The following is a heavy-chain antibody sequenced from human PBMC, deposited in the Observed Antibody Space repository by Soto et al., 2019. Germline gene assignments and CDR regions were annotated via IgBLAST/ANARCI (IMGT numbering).Heavy chain of an antibody. J-gene: IGHJ6*02. Sequence: PGGSLRLSCAASGFTFTRYSMNWVRQAPGKGLEWVSSISSSSSYIYYADSVKGRFTISRDNAKNSLYLQMNSLRAEDTAVYYCARDRGYSYGYNYGMDVWGQGTTVTVSS. D-gene: IGHD5-18*01. CDR1: GFTFTRYS. CDR2: ISSSSSYI. CDR3: ARDRGYSYGYNYGMDV. V-gene: IGHV3-21*01.